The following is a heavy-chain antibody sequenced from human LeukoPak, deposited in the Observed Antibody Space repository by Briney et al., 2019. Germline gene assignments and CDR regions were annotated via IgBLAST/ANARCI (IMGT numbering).Heavy chain of an antibody. CDR2: MSSSSGYI. CDR1: GFTFSSYS. J-gene: IGHJ4*02. Sequence: KPGGSLRLSCAASGFTFSSYSMNWVRQAPGKGLEWVSSMSSSSGYIYYADSVKSRFTISRDNAKNSLYLQMNSLRGEDTAVSYCAREYSYGYPLDYWGQGTLVTVSS. V-gene: IGHV3-21*01. CDR3: AREYSYGYPLDY. D-gene: IGHD5-18*01.